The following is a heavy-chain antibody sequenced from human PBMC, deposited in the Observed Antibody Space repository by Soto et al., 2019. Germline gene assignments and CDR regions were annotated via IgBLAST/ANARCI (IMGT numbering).Heavy chain of an antibody. Sequence: PGGSLRLSCAASGFTFSSYSMNWVRQAPGKGLEWVSSISSSSSYIYYADSVKGRFTISRDNAKNSLYPQMNSLRAEDTAVYYCARMWEAGDFRIYYYYGMDVWGQGTTVTVPS. CDR3: ARMWEAGDFRIYYYYGMDV. CDR1: GFTFSSYS. CDR2: ISSSSSYI. V-gene: IGHV3-21*01. D-gene: IGHD3-3*01. J-gene: IGHJ6*02.